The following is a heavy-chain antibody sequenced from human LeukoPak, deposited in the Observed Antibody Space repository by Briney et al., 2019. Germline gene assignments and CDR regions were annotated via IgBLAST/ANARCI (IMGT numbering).Heavy chain of an antibody. CDR2: ISWNSGSI. J-gene: IGHJ3*02. Sequence: GGSLRLSCVASGFTFDDYAMHWVRQVPGKGLEWVSGISWNSGSIAYADSVKGRFTISRDNAKNSLYLQMNSLRAEDMALYYCAKAGHDAFDIWGQGTMVTVSS. V-gene: IGHV3-9*03. CDR3: AKAGHDAFDI. CDR1: GFTFDDYA.